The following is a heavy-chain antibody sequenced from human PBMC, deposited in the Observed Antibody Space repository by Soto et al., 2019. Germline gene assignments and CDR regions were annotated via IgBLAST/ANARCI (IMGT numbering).Heavy chain of an antibody. CDR3: ARGGIIAAAGTFYFDY. D-gene: IGHD6-13*01. J-gene: IGHJ4*02. CDR1: GGSFSGYY. V-gene: IGHV4-34*01. Sequence: QVQLQQWGAGLLKPSETLSLTCAVYGGSFSGYYWSWIRQPPGKGLEWIGEINHSGSTNYNPSLNSRVTISVDTSKNQFSLKLSSVTAADTAVYYCARGGIIAAAGTFYFDYWGQGTLVTVSS. CDR2: INHSGST.